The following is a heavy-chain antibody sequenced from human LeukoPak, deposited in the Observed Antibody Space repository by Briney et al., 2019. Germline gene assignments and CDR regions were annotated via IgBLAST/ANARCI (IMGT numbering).Heavy chain of an antibody. CDR2: ITSSGAAT. D-gene: IGHD3-22*01. Sequence: GGSLRLSCAASGFTFSSYAMSWFRQAPGKGLKWVSSITSSGAATYYADSVKGRFTISRDNSDNTLYLQMDSLRAEDTAVYYCAKDRPNYYGSNGHYYKLNGDCWGQGTLVTVSS. CDR1: GFTFSSYA. V-gene: IGHV3-23*01. CDR3: AKDRPNYYGSNGHYYKLNGDC. J-gene: IGHJ4*02.